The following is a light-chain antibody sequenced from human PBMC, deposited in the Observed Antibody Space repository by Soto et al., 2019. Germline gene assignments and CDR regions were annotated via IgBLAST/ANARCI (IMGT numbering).Light chain of an antibody. Sequence: EIVLTQSPAILSLSPGERATLSCRASQSVSSNLAWYQQKPGQAPRLLIYDASSRATGIPARFSGSGFGTDFTLTISSLEPEDFAVYSCQQRSNWITFGGGTKVEI. CDR2: DAS. J-gene: IGKJ4*01. CDR1: QSVSSN. V-gene: IGKV3-11*01. CDR3: QQRSNWIT.